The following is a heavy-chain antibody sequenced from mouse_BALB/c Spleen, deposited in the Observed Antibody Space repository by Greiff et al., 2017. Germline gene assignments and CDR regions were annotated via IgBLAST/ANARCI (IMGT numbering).Heavy chain of an antibody. V-gene: IGHV1-80*01. CDR1: GYAFSSYW. CDR2: IYPGDGDT. D-gene: IGHD2-1*01. J-gene: IGHJ4*01. Sequence: VQLVESGAELVRPGSSVKISCKASGYAFSSYWMNWVKQRPGQGLEWIGQIYPGDGDTNYNGKFKGKATLTADKSSSTAYMQLSSLTSEDSAVYFCARRGGNYVRDYAMDYWGQGTSVTVSS. CDR3: ARRGGNYVRDYAMDY.